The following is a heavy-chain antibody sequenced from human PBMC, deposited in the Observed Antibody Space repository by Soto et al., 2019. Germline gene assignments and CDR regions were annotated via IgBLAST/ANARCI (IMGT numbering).Heavy chain of an antibody. J-gene: IGHJ5*02. CDR3: ARDQGFRVVINSNWFDP. V-gene: IGHV1-18*01. D-gene: IGHD2-21*01. Sequence: SVKVSCKASGYTFSRYGIMWVRQAPGQGLEWMGWISAYNGNTNSAEKLRGRLTMTTDASTTTAYMELRSLRSDDTAIYYCARDQGFRVVINSNWFDPWGQGTLVTVSS. CDR1: GYTFSRYG. CDR2: ISAYNGNT.